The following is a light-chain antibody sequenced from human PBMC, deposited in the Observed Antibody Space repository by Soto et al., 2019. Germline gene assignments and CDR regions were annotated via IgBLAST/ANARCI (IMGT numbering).Light chain of an antibody. CDR2: GAS. CDR3: QQSYSKRT. J-gene: IGKJ1*01. Sequence: DLQMTQSPFSLSASVGDRVTITCRASQSIDKHLNWYQHKPGQAPKLLIFGASSLQSGVPSRFSGSGSGTDFSLTISSLQPEDVATYFCQQSYSKRTFGQGTKVEIK. V-gene: IGKV1-39*01. CDR1: QSIDKH.